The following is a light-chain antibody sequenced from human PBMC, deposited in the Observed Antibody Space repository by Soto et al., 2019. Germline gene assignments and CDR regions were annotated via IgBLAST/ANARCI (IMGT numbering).Light chain of an antibody. CDR2: KAA. CDR1: QSISSW. Sequence: DIQMTQSPSTLSASVGDRVTITCRASQSISSWLAWYQQKPGKAPKLLIYKAASLESGGPSRFNGSGSGTEFTLTISSLQPDDFANYYCQQYNSYPYTFGQGTKLEIK. J-gene: IGKJ2*01. V-gene: IGKV1-5*03. CDR3: QQYNSYPYT.